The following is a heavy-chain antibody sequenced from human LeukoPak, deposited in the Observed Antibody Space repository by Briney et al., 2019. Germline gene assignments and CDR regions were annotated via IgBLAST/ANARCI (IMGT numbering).Heavy chain of an antibody. CDR3: ARDGALYGDYEGYWFDP. D-gene: IGHD4-17*01. Sequence: TSETLSLTCTVSGYSISSGYYWGWIRQPPGKGLEWIGSIYHSGSTYYNPSLKSRVTISVDTSKNQFSLKLSSVTAADTAVYYCARDGALYGDYEGYWFDPWGQGTLVTVSS. J-gene: IGHJ5*02. V-gene: IGHV4-38-2*02. CDR2: IYHSGST. CDR1: GYSISSGYY.